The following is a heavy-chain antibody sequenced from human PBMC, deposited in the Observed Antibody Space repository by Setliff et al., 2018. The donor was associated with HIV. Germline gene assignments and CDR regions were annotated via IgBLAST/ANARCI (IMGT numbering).Heavy chain of an antibody. V-gene: IGHV4-61*09. CDR3: GRLETGPATSAYGPFNS. CDR2: IYTNGRT. D-gene: IGHD4-17*01. Sequence: PSETLSLTCTVSGGSISRGSYYWSWIRQPAGKGLEWIGHIYTNGRTNYNPSLKSRLTISVDTSKNHLSLKLTSLTAADTAVYYCGRLETGPATSAYGPFNSWGQGKMVTVSS. J-gene: IGHJ4*02. CDR1: GGSISRGSYY.